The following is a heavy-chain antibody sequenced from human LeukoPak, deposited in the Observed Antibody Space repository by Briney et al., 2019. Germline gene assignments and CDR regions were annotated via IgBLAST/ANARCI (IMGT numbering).Heavy chain of an antibody. CDR2: INPNSGGT. Sequence: GASVKVSCKASGYTFTGYYMHWVRQAPGQGLEWMGWINPNSGGTNYAQKFQGRVTMTTDTSTSTAYMELRSLRSDDTAVYYCARGKILAAADEYYFDYWGQGTLVTVSS. J-gene: IGHJ4*02. CDR3: ARGKILAAADEYYFDY. CDR1: GYTFTGYY. V-gene: IGHV1-2*02. D-gene: IGHD6-13*01.